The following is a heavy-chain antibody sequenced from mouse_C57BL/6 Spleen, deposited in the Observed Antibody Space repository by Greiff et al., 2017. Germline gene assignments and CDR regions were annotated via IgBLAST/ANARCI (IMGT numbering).Heavy chain of an antibody. J-gene: IGHJ4*01. CDR1: GYTCTRYW. Sequence: QVQLQQPGAERGMPGASVKLSCRASGYTCTRYWMHRVKQRPGQGLEWIGGIDPSDSYTNYNQKFKGKSTLTVDKSSSTAYMQLSSLTSDDSAVYYCAVFGMNAMDYCGQGTSVTVSS. V-gene: IGHV1-69*01. CDR3: AVFGMNAMDY. D-gene: IGHD1-1*01. CDR2: IDPSDSYT.